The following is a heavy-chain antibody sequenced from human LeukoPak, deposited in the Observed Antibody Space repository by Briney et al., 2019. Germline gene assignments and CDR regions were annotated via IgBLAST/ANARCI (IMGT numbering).Heavy chain of an antibody. V-gene: IGHV1-18*04. D-gene: IGHD3-22*01. Sequence: GASVKVPCKASGYTFTSYGINWVRQAPGQGLEWMGWISAYIGNTHYAQNFQGRVTMTTDTSTSTAYMELRSLRSDDTAVYYCARCYYDSSGYPYYFDYWGQGTLVTVSS. CDR2: ISAYIGNT. J-gene: IGHJ4*02. CDR1: GYTFTSYG. CDR3: ARCYYDSSGYPYYFDY.